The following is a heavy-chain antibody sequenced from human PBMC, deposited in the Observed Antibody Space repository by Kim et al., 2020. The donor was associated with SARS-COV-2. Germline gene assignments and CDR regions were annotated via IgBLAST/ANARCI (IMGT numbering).Heavy chain of an antibody. V-gene: IGHV3-11*04. CDR2: ISCGGSTI. D-gene: IGHD3-3*01. CDR3: ARDYEFAAAAPYCYYGMDV. Sequence: GGSLRLSCAASGFTFSDYYMSWIRQAPGKGLEWVSYISCGGSTIYYADSVKGRFTISRDNAKNSLYLQMNSLRAEDTAVYYCARDYEFAAAAPYCYYGMDVWGQGTTVTVSS. CDR1: GFTFSDYY. J-gene: IGHJ6*02.